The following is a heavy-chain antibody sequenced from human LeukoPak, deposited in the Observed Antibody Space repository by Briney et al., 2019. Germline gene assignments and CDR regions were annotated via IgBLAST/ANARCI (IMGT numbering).Heavy chain of an antibody. J-gene: IGHJ5*02. CDR1: GGSFSGYY. CDR3: ARGLSIDGSRYSWFDP. V-gene: IGHV4-34*01. CDR2: INHGGGT. D-gene: IGHD3-10*01. Sequence: PSETLSLTCAVYGGSFSGYYWSWIRQPPGKGLEWIGEINHGGGTNYNPSLKNRLTISVVTSKNQVSLNLSSVTAADTAVYYCARGLSIDGSRYSWFDPWGQGTLVTVSS.